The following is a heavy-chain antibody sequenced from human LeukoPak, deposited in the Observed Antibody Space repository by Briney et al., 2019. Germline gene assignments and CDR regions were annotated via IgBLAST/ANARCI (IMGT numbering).Heavy chain of an antibody. CDR3: ARAWELLGWGNYFDY. Sequence: SETLSLTRTVSGGSISSGSYYWSWIRQPAGKGLEWIGRIYTSGSTNYNPSLKSRVTISVDTSKNQFSLKLSSVTAADTAVYYCARAWELLGWGNYFDYWGQGTLVTVSS. V-gene: IGHV4-61*02. J-gene: IGHJ4*02. CDR1: GGSISSGSYY. CDR2: IYTSGST. D-gene: IGHD1-26*01.